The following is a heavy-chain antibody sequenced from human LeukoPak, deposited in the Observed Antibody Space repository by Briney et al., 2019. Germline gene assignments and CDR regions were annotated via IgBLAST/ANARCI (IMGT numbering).Heavy chain of an antibody. J-gene: IGHJ4*02. CDR3: ARSSIVVVSILDY. CDR1: GFTFSNYT. D-gene: IGHD2-2*01. V-gene: IGHV3-64*02. CDR2: ISSNGGST. Sequence: GGSLRLSCSASGFTFSNYTMHWVRQAPGKGLEYVSSISSNGGSTYSADSVKGRFTISRDNSKNTLYLQMGSLRAEDMAVYYCARSSIVVVSILDYWGQGTLVTVSS.